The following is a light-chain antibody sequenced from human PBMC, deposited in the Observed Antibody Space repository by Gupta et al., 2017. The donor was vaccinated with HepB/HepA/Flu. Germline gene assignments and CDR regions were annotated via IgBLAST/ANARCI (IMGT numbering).Light chain of an antibody. CDR2: ETN. CDR3: MLSDNGPRV. Sequence: AVVPQEPSVTVSPGGTVTLTCGSSTGAVTNGLFPYWFQQKPGQVPKKLVYETNKKHARTPARFSGSGRGGKAALTLSGAQTEDEDDYYCMLSDNGPRVFGGGTKLTVL. V-gene: IGLV7-46*01. CDR1: TGAVTNGLF. J-gene: IGLJ3*02.